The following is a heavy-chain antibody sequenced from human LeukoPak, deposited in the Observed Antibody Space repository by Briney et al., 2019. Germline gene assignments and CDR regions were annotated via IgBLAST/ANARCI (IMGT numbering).Heavy chain of an antibody. CDR2: IIPILGIA. CDR3: ARDGSYCGGDCSTNWFDP. V-gene: IGHV1-69*04. CDR1: GGTFSSYA. Sequence: GASVKVSCKASGGTFSSYAISWVRQAPGQGLEWMGRIIPILGIANYAQKFQGRVTITADKSTSTAYMELSSLRSEDTAVYYCARDGSYCGGDCSTNWFDPWGQGTLVTVSS. J-gene: IGHJ5*02. D-gene: IGHD2-21*02.